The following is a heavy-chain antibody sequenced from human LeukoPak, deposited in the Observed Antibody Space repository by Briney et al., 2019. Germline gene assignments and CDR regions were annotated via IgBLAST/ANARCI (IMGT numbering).Heavy chain of an antibody. J-gene: IGHJ4*02. CDR2: YSVST. D-gene: IGHD4-23*01. Sequence: YSVSTSYSTSLKSRVAISVDKAKSQFSLRLNSMTAADTAIYYCARGRNDNCGMLFDSWAQGNLVTVSS. V-gene: IGHV4-59*09. CDR3: ARGRNDNCGMLFDS.